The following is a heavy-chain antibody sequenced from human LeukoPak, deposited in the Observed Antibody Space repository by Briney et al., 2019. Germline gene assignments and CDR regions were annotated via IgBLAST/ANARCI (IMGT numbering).Heavy chain of an antibody. V-gene: IGHV1-8*03. CDR3: ARDFSSGWYGWFDP. CDR2: MNPNSGNT. D-gene: IGHD6-19*01. CDR1: GYTFTSYD. Sequence: ASVKVSCKASGYTFTSYDINWVRQATGQGLEWMGWMNPNSGNTGYAQKFQGRVTITRNTSISTAYMELSSLRSEGTAVYYCARDFSSGWYGWFDPWGQGTLVTVSS. J-gene: IGHJ5*02.